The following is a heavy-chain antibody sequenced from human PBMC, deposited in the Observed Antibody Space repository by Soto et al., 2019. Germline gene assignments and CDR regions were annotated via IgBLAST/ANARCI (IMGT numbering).Heavy chain of an antibody. CDR3: ARVRIAARPQQFDY. Sequence: SETLSLTCTVSGGSISSGDYYWSWIRQPPGKGLEWIGYIYYSGSTYYNPSLKSRVTISVDTSKNQFSLKLSSVTAADTAVYYCARVRIAARPQQFDYWGQGTLVTVSS. J-gene: IGHJ4*02. CDR2: IYYSGST. D-gene: IGHD6-6*01. V-gene: IGHV4-30-4*01. CDR1: GGSISSGDYY.